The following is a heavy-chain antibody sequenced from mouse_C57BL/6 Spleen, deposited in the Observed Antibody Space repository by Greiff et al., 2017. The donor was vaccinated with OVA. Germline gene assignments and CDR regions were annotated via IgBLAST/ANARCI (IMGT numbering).Heavy chain of an antibody. CDR1: GYTFTSYW. J-gene: IGHJ1*03. V-gene: IGHV1-74*01. D-gene: IGHD4-1*01. CDR2: IHPSDSDT. CDR3: AIISLHWDWYFDV. Sequence: QVQLQQPGAELVKPGASVKVSCKASGYTFTSYWMHWVKQRPGQGLEWIGRIHPSDSDTNYNQKFKGKATLTVDKYSSTAYMQLSSLTSEDSAVYYCAIISLHWDWYFDVWGTGTTVTVSS.